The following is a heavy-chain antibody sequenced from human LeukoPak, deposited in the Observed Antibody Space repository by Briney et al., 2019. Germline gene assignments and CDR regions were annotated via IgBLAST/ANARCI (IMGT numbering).Heavy chain of an antibody. D-gene: IGHD3-10*02. CDR2: ISSSGSTI. J-gene: IGHJ6*04. CDR3: AELGITMIGGV. V-gene: IGHV3-48*04. Sequence: GGSLRLSCAASGFTFANYWMSWVRQAPGKGLEWVSYISSSGSTIYYADSVKGRFTISRDNAKNSLYLQMNSLRAEDTAVYYCAELGITMIGGVWGKGTTVTISS. CDR1: GFTFANYW.